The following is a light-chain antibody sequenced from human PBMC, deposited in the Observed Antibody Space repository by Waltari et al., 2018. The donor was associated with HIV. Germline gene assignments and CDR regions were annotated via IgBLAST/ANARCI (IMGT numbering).Light chain of an antibody. CDR2: KAS. Sequence: DIQMTQSPSTLSASVGDRVTITCRASRSISDWLAWYQQKPGKAPKVLIYKASSLQSGVPSRFSGSGSGTEFTLTISSLQPDDFATYYCQQFNAYPLAFGQGTKVEIK. V-gene: IGKV1-5*03. J-gene: IGKJ1*01. CDR3: QQFNAYPLA. CDR1: RSISDW.